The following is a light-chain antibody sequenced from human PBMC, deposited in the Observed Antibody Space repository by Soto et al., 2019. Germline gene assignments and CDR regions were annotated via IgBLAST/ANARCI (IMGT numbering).Light chain of an antibody. Sequence: HSVLTQPPSASGTTGQRVSISCSGSSSNIGSNPVNWYQQLPGTAPKLFIYSNNQRPSGVPDRFSGSKSGTSASLAISGLQYEDDADYYCAAWDDSLNGVVFGEGTKLTVL. J-gene: IGLJ2*01. V-gene: IGLV1-44*01. CDR2: SNN. CDR3: AAWDDSLNGVV. CDR1: SSNIGSNP.